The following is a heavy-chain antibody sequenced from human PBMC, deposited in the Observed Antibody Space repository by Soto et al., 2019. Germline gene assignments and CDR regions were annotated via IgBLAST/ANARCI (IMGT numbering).Heavy chain of an antibody. CDR2: IKQDGSEK. CDR1: GFTFSSYW. V-gene: IGHV3-7*01. Sequence: GGSLRLSCAASGFTFSSYWMSWVRQAPGKGLEWVANIKQDGSEKYYVDSVKGRFTISRDNAKNSLYLQMNSLRAEDTAVYYYARLRRYDYIWGSYRSVSDAFDIWGQGTMVTVS. CDR3: ARLRRYDYIWGSYRSVSDAFDI. D-gene: IGHD3-16*02. J-gene: IGHJ3*02.